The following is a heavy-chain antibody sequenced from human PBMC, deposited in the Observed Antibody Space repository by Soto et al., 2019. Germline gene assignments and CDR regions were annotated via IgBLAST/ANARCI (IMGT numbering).Heavy chain of an antibody. CDR2: IWYDGSNK. D-gene: IGHD3-22*01. J-gene: IGHJ4*02. Sequence: PGGSLRLSCAASGFTFSSYGMHWVRQAPGKGLEWVAVIWYDGSNKYYADSVKGRFTISRDNSKNTLYLQMNSLRAEDTAVYYCARARGYYDSSGPFDYWGQGTLVTVSS. V-gene: IGHV3-33*01. CDR1: GFTFSSYG. CDR3: ARARGYYDSSGPFDY.